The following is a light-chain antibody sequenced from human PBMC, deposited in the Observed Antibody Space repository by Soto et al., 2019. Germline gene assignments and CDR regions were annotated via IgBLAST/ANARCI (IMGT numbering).Light chain of an antibody. CDR3: QQYYSHPT. Sequence: IQMTQSPSSLSASTGDRVTISCRASQGISSYLAWYQQKPGKAPKLLIYAASTLQSGVPSRFSVIGSGTDSTLTISCLQSEDFATDYCQQYYSHPTFCQLTRLEIK. CDR2: AAS. CDR1: QGISSY. J-gene: IGKJ5*01. V-gene: IGKV1-8*01.